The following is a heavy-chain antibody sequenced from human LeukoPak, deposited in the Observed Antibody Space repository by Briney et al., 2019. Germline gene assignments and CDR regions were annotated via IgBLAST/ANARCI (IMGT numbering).Heavy chain of an antibody. J-gene: IGHJ6*02. CDR1: GFMFSSYE. CDR2: ISNSGNNI. Sequence: GGSLRLSCVASGFMFSSYEMNWGRQAPGKGLEWVSYISNSGNNIDYADSVKGRFTISRDNAKNPQYLQMNNLRAEDTAVYYCARVGAFYSFYFGMDIWGQGTTVAVSS. D-gene: IGHD4-17*01. CDR3: ARVGAFYSFYFGMDI. V-gene: IGHV3-48*03.